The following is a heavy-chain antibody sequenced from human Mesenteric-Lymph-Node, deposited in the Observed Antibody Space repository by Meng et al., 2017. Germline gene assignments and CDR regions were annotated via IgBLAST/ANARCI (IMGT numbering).Heavy chain of an antibody. CDR1: GFPLSISGVG. CDR2: IYWDDDK. D-gene: IGHD3-22*01. CDR3: THRPMTSAYYYFDY. V-gene: IGHV2-5*02. Sequence: QTTLKGSRPTLVKPTQPLTLTCTFSGFPLSISGVGVGWIRQPPGKALEWLALIYWDDDKRYSPSLKSRLTITKDTSKNQVVLTMTNMDPVDTATYYCTHRPMTSAYYYFDYWGQGTLVTVSS. J-gene: IGHJ4*02.